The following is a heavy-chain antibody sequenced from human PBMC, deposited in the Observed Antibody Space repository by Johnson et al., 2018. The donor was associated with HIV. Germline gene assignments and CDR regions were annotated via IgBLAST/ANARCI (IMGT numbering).Heavy chain of an antibody. CDR1: GFTVSSNY. D-gene: IGHD1-14*01. CDR2: IYSGGST. J-gene: IGHJ3*02. CDR3: AKGPEGAFDI. V-gene: IGHV3-66*01. Sequence: VQLVESGGGLVQPGGSLRLSCAASGFTVSSNYMNWVRQAPGQGLEWVSVIYSGGSTYYAASGKGRFTIARDNSKNTLYLQMSSLRAENTAVYDCAKGPEGAFDIWGQGTMVTVSS.